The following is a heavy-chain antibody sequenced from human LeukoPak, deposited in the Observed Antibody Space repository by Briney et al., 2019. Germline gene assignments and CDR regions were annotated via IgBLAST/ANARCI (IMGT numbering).Heavy chain of an antibody. V-gene: IGHV4-4*02. CDR1: GGSISSSYW. Sequence: SGTLSLTCAVSGGSISSSYWWSWIRQPPGKGLEWIGEIYHSGSTNYNLSLKSRVTISVDKSKNQFSLKLNSVAAADTAVYYCARDYCTSTTCPNWFDPWGQGTLVTVSS. J-gene: IGHJ5*02. CDR2: IYHSGST. D-gene: IGHD2-2*01. CDR3: ARDYCTSTTCPNWFDP.